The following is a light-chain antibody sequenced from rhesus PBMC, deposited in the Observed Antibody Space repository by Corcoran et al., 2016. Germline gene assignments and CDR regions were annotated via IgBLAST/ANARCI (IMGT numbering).Light chain of an antibody. CDR3: QQHKSYAYS. Sequence: DIQMTQSPSSLSASVGDTVTITCRASQDISSYLTWYQQKPGKAPELLIDKTSTLQSWVPSWFSGSGSGTDFTLTMCSLQPEDVATYYGQQHKSYAYSFGQGTKVEIK. CDR2: KTS. J-gene: IGKJ2*01. V-gene: IGKV1-25*01. CDR1: QDISSY.